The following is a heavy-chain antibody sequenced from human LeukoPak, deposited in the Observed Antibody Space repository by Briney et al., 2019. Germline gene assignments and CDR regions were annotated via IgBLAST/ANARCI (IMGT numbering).Heavy chain of an antibody. CDR1: GYSISSGYY. CDR3: ARGSGWYGLRGPRKSDY. CDR2: INHSGST. J-gene: IGHJ4*02. Sequence: SETLSLTCTVSGYSISSGYYWGWIRQPPGKGLEWIGEINHSGSTNYNPSLKSRVTISVDTSKNQFSLKLSSVTAADTAVYYCARGSGWYGLRGPRKSDYWGQGTLVTVSS. D-gene: IGHD6-19*01. V-gene: IGHV4-38-2*02.